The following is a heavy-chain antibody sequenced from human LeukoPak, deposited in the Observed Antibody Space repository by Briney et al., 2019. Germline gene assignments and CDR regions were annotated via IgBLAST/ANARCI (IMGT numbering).Heavy chain of an antibody. V-gene: IGHV3-33*01. CDR2: IWYDGSNK. CDR3: ARVAAVAGADFDY. CDR1: GFTFSSYG. J-gene: IGHJ4*02. Sequence: PGGSLRLSCAASGFTFSSYGMHWVRQAPGKGLEWVAVIWYDGSNKYYADSVKGRFTISRDNAKNTLYLQMNSLRAEDTAVYYCARVAAVAGADFDYWGQGTLVTVSS. D-gene: IGHD6-19*01.